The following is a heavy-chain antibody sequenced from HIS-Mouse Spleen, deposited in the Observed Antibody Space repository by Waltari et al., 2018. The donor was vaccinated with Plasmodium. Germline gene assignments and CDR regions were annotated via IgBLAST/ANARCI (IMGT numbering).Heavy chain of an antibody. D-gene: IGHD7-27*01. CDR1: GFPFRGYA. V-gene: IGHV3-23*01. CDR2: MSVRGVST. Sequence: EVQLLESGGGLVQPGGSLSSPWPPSGFPFRGYALGGARTVPGKGFGGVSAMSVRGVSTYYADSVKGRFTISRDNSKNTLYLQMNSLRAEDTAVYYCAKSSKGTGDLWDYWGQGTLVTVSS. CDR3: AKSSKGTGDLWDY. J-gene: IGHJ4*02.